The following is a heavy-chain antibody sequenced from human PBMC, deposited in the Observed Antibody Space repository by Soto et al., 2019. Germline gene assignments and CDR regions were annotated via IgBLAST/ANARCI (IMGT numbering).Heavy chain of an antibody. D-gene: IGHD3-22*01. Sequence: PGGSLRLSCAASGFTFSSYAMHWVRQAPGKGLEWVAVISYDGSNKYYADSVKGRFTISRDNSKNTLYLQMNSLRAEDTAVYYCARDVYYDSSGPIGYWGQGTLVTVSS. CDR2: ISYDGSNK. V-gene: IGHV3-30-3*01. CDR3: ARDVYYDSSGPIGY. J-gene: IGHJ4*02. CDR1: GFTFSSYA.